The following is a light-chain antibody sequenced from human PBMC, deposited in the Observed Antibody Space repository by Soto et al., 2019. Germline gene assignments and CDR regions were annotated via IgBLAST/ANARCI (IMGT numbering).Light chain of an antibody. CDR1: QSVLYSPNNRNY. CDR3: QQYYTTPSPT. Sequence: DIVMTQSPDSLAVSLGERATINCKSSQSVLYSPNNRNYLAWYQQKPGQPPKLLIYWASTRESGVPDRFSGSGSGTDVTLTISSLRAEDVAVYHCQQYYTTPSPTFGGGTKVEIK. J-gene: IGKJ4*01. V-gene: IGKV4-1*01. CDR2: WAS.